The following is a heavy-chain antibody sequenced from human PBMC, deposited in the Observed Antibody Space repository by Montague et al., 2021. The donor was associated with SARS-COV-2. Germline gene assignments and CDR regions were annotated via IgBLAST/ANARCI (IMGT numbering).Heavy chain of an antibody. CDR1: GLIVASNY. CDR3: VSRDGYTAS. D-gene: IGHD5-24*01. Sequence: SLRLSCATPGLIVASNYMSWVRQAPGKGLAWVSIMYSAGNTYYADSVKARFSISRDNPKHTPYLQMNSLRPEDTAVYYFVSRDGYTASWGQGTLVTVSS. CDR2: MYSAGNT. V-gene: IGHV3-53*01. J-gene: IGHJ5*02.